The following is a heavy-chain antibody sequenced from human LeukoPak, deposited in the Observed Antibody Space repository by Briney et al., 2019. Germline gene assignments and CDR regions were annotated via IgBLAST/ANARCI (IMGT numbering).Heavy chain of an antibody. Sequence: GGSLRLSCAASGFTFSSYSMNWVRQAPGKGLEWVSSISSGSSYIYYADSVKGRFTISRDNAKNSLYLQMNSLRAEDTAVYYCAREEVQLWNNYYYYMDVWGKGTTVTVSS. J-gene: IGHJ6*03. D-gene: IGHD5-18*01. CDR2: ISSGSSYI. CDR1: GFTFSSYS. V-gene: IGHV3-21*01. CDR3: AREEVQLWNNYYYYMDV.